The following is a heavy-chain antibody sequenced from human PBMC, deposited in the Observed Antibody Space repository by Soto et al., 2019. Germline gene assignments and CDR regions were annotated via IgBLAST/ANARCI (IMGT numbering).Heavy chain of an antibody. V-gene: IGHV3-23*01. Sequence: EVQLLESGGGLVQPGGSLRLSCAASGFTFSSYAMSWVRQAPGKGLEWVSAISGSGASTYYADSVKGRFTISRDNSKNKLDLQMNSLRAEDTAVYYCAHFDWFIDYWGQGTLVTVSS. D-gene: IGHD3-9*01. CDR2: ISGSGAST. CDR1: GFTFSSYA. J-gene: IGHJ4*02. CDR3: AHFDWFIDY.